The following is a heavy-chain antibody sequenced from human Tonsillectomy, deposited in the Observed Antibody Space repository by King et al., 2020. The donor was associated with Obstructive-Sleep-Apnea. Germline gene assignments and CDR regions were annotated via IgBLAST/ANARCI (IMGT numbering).Heavy chain of an antibody. CDR2: IDWDDDK. V-gene: IGHV2-70*11. Sequence: VTLKESGPALVKPTQTLTLTCTFSGFSLSTSGMCVSWIRQPPGKALEWLARIDWDDDKYYSTSLKTRLTISKDTSKNQVVLTMTNMDPVDTATYYCARTYYDFWGGYPNWFDPWGQGTLVTVSS. CDR3: ARTYYDFWGGYPNWFDP. CDR1: GFSLSTSGMC. J-gene: IGHJ5*02. D-gene: IGHD3-3*01.